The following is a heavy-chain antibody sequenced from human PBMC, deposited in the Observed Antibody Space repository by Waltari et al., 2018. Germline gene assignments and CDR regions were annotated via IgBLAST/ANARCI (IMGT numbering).Heavy chain of an antibody. D-gene: IGHD4-17*01. J-gene: IGHJ4*02. V-gene: IGHV5-51*01. Sequence: EVQLVQSGAEVKKPGESLKLSCKGSGYTFISYWIAWVRQMPGKGLEWMGIIYAGDSDTRYSPSFQGQVTISADKSVSTAYLQWSSLKASDTAMYYCARRSDTYGFDYWGQGTLVTVSS. CDR3: ARRSDTYGFDY. CDR2: IYAGDSDT. CDR1: GYTFISYW.